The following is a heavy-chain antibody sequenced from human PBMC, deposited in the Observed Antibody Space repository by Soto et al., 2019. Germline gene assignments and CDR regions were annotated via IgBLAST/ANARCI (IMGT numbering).Heavy chain of an antibody. Sequence: GGALKTPRKGPGYSLTSYWIGWVRQMPGKGLEWVGIIYPGDSDTRYSPSFQGQVTISADKSISTAYLHWSSLKASDTAMYYCARPGDYVWGSYRPSSWNFDYWGQGTLVTVSS. CDR2: IYPGDSDT. J-gene: IGHJ4*02. D-gene: IGHD3-16*02. CDR3: ARPGDYVWGSYRPSSWNFDY. V-gene: IGHV5-51*01. CDR1: GYSLTSYW.